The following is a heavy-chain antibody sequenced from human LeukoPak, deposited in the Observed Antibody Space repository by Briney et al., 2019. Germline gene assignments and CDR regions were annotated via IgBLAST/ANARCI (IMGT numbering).Heavy chain of an antibody. Sequence: SETLSLTCAVYGGSFSGYYWSWIRQPPGKGLEWIGEINHSGSTNYNPSLKSRVTISVDTSKNQFSLKLSSVTAADTAVYYCARVRGVRGVITTWANYFDYWGQGTLVTVSS. D-gene: IGHD3-10*01. CDR3: ARVRGVRGVITTWANYFDY. V-gene: IGHV4-34*01. CDR2: INHSGST. J-gene: IGHJ4*02. CDR1: GGSFSGYY.